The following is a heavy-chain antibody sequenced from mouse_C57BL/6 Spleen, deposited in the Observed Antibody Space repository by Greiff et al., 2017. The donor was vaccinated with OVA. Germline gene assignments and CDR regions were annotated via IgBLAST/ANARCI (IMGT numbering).Heavy chain of an antibody. D-gene: IGHD1-1*01. J-gene: IGHJ2*01. V-gene: IGHV1-22*01. Sequence: EVQGVESGPELVKPGASVKMSCKASGYTFTDYNMHWVKQSHGKSLEWIGYINPNNGGTSYNQKFKGKATLTVNKSSSTAYMELRSLTSEDSAVYYCARWGYYGSRVGFDYWGQGTTLTVSS. CDR1: GYTFTDYN. CDR3: ARWGYYGSRVGFDY. CDR2: INPNNGGT.